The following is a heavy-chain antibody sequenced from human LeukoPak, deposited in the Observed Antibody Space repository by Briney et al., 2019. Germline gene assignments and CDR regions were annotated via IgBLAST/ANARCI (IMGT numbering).Heavy chain of an antibody. CDR3: AKGGARYFYYMDV. J-gene: IGHJ6*03. Sequence: GGSLRLSCAVFGFTFRNYAMHWVRQAPGKGLEWVSVMRGGGGSTFYADSVKGRFTISRDNAKNTLYLQMSSLRAEDTAVYYCAKGGARYFYYMDVWGKGTTVTVSS. CDR1: GFTFRNYA. V-gene: IGHV3-23*01. CDR2: MRGGGGST. D-gene: IGHD1-26*01.